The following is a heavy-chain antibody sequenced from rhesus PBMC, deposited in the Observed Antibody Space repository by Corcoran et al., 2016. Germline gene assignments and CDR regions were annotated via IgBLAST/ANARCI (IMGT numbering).Heavy chain of an antibody. CDR1: GGSISSDYD. J-gene: IGHJ4*01. D-gene: IGHD4-17*01. CDR3: ARRNFNFDY. Sequence: QVQLQESGPGVVKPSETLSLTCTVSGGSISSDYDWSWIRQVPGKGLEWIGYIYGSCGSTNYNPSLKNRVTISKDASKNQFSLKLSSVTAADTAVYYCARRNFNFDYWGQGVLVTVSS. V-gene: IGHV4-76*01. CDR2: IYGSCGST.